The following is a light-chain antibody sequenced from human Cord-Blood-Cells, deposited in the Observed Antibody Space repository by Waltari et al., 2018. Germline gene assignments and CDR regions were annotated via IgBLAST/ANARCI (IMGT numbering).Light chain of an antibody. J-gene: IGKJ1*01. CDR3: MQALQTPKT. Sequence: DIVMTPSPLSLPVTPGAPASISCSSSQSLLHSNGYNYLDWYPQKPGQSPQLLIYLGSNRASGVPDRFSGSGSGTDFTLKISRVEAEDVGVYYCMQALQTPKTFGQGTKVEIK. V-gene: IGKV2-28*01. CDR2: LGS. CDR1: QSLLHSNGYNY.